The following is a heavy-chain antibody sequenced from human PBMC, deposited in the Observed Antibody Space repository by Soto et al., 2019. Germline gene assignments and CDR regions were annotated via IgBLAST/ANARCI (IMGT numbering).Heavy chain of an antibody. V-gene: IGHV5-51*01. J-gene: IGHJ6*02. Sequence: GESLKISCKGSGYMFTSYWIGWVRQMPGKGLEWMGIIHGGDSNTRYSPSFQGQVTISADKSISTAYLQWSSLKASDTAMYYCARQEGTTPYYYGMDVWGQGTTVTVSS. CDR1: GYMFTSYW. CDR3: ARQEGTTPYYYGMDV. D-gene: IGHD1-1*01. CDR2: IHGGDSNT.